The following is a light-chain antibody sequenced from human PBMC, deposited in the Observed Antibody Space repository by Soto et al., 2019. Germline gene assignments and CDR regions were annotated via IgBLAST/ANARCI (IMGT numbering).Light chain of an antibody. CDR3: QQLNSYLTWT. Sequence: DIQLTQSPSFLSASVGDRVTITCRASQGISSYLAWYQQKPGKAPKLLIYAASTLQSGVPSRFSGSGSGTEFTLTISSLQPEDFATYYCQQLNSYLTWTFGQGTKVHIK. CDR1: QGISSY. CDR2: AAS. V-gene: IGKV1-9*01. J-gene: IGKJ1*01.